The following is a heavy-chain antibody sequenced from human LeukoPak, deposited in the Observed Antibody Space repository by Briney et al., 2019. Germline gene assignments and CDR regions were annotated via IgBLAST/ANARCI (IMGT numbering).Heavy chain of an antibody. D-gene: IGHD4/OR15-4a*01. J-gene: IGHJ4*02. CDR3: ARMGDYHLVSFFDY. V-gene: IGHV1-18*01. CDR2: VSAYDGNK. Sequence: APGKVSCRPSGYTFTKYGFSWVRQAPGHGLEWMGGVSAYDGNKNYAQKLQGTVTMTTDTSTSTVYMELRSLRSDDTAVYYCARMGDYHLVSFFDYWGQGTLVTVSS. CDR1: GYTFTKYG.